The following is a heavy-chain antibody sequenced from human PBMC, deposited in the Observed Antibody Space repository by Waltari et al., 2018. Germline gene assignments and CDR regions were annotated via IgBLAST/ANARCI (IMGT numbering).Heavy chain of an antibody. J-gene: IGHJ4*02. CDR2: INPNSGAT. CDR1: GYSFTAYY. Sequence: QVQMVQSGAEGKKPGASVKVSCKASGYSFTAYYLHWVRQAPGQGLEWMGRINPNSGATTYAQMFQGRVTMTRDTSISTAYMEVTGLRSDDTAVYYCARVLSTVQLGIFAYWGQGTVVTVSS. D-gene: IGHD7-27*01. CDR3: ARVLSTVQLGIFAY. V-gene: IGHV1-2*06.